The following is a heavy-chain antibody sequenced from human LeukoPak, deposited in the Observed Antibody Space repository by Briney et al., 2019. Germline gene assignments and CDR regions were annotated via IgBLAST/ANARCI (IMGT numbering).Heavy chain of an antibody. CDR1: GGSISSYY. CDR2: IHPSGTT. D-gene: IGHD6-19*01. J-gene: IGHJ4*02. CDR3: ARETEVPGGRSWDF. Sequence: SETLSLTCIVSGGSISSYYWTRIRQPAGKGLEWIGRIHPSGTTNHNPSLKSRVIMSLDMSNNQFSLKVRSVTAADTAVYYCARETEVPGGRSWDFWGQGTLVTVSS. V-gene: IGHV4-4*07.